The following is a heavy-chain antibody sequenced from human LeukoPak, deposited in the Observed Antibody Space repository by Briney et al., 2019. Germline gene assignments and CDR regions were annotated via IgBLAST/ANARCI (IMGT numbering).Heavy chain of an antibody. CDR2: ISWNSGSI. CDR1: GFTFDDYA. J-gene: IGHJ4*02. V-gene: IGHV3-9*01. D-gene: IGHD2-2*01. CDR3: AKDRHCSSTTCCFDY. Sequence: PGGSLRLSCAASGFTFDDYAMHWVRQAPGKGLEWVSGISWNSGSIGYADSVKGRFTISRDNAKNSLYLQMNSLRAEDTAVYYRAKDRHCSSTTCCFDYWGQGTLVTVSS.